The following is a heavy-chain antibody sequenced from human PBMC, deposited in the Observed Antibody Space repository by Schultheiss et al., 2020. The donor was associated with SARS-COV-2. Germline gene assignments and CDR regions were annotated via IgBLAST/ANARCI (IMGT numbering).Heavy chain of an antibody. CDR3: ARDPYVPPASAAGTP. CDR1: GFSFSTNS. J-gene: IGHJ4*02. CDR2: ISSSSSTI. V-gene: IGHV3-48*04. D-gene: IGHD6-13*01. Sequence: GGSLRLSCAASGFSFSTNSMNWVRQAPGKGLEWVSYISSSSSTIYYADSVKGRFTISRDNAKNSLYLQMNSLRAEDTAVYYCARDPYVPPASAAGTPWGQGTLVTVSS.